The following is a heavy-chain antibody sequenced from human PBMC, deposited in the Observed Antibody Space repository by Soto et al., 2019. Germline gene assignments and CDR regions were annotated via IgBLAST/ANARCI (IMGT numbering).Heavy chain of an antibody. CDR2: ISASSSYT. CDR3: AFSPRPGDTGFDY. D-gene: IGHD1-26*01. Sequence: GGSLRLSCAASGFPLSDYYMNWMRQAPGKGPEWVSYISASSSYTNYADSVQGRFTISRDNAKNSVYLQMNSRRAEDTAVYYCAFSPRPGDTGFDYWGQGTPVTVSS. CDR1: GFPLSDYY. V-gene: IGHV3-11*06. J-gene: IGHJ4*02.